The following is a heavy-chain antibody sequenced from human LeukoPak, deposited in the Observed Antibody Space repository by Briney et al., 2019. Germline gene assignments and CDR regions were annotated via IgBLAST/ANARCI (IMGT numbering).Heavy chain of an antibody. D-gene: IGHD2-2*01. Sequence: GGSLRLSCTASGFTFGTYWMTWVRQAPGKGLEWVANMKQDGSEKYYVDSVRGRFTISRDNAKNSLYLQMNSLRAEDTAVYYCARIYCSSTICYRHFDYWGQGTLVTVSS. CDR3: ARIYCSSTICYRHFDY. CDR1: GFTFGTYW. V-gene: IGHV3-7*01. CDR2: MKQDGSEK. J-gene: IGHJ4*02.